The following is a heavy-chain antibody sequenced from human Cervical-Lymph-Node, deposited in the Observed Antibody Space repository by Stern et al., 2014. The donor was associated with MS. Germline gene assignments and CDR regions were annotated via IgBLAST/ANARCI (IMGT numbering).Heavy chain of an antibody. J-gene: IGHJ4*02. D-gene: IGHD1-7*01. CDR3: ARGNWNYEGMGY. V-gene: IGHV3-33*01. CDR2: IWYDGNKK. Sequence: VQLVESGGGVVQPGRSLRLSCAASGFTFSNYGLHLVRPAPGKGLEWLAVIWYDGNKKYYADSVKGRFTISRDNSKNTLFLQMSSLTAEDTALYYCARGNWNYEGMGYWGQGTLVTVSS. CDR1: GFTFSNYG.